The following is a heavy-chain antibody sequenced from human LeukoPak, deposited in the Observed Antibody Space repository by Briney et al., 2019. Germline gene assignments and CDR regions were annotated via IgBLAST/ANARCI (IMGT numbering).Heavy chain of an antibody. J-gene: IGHJ3*01. CDR1: GYRFNAYW. CDR3: ARPNITSYYDSRGYDAFDV. V-gene: IGHV5-51*01. CDR2: IYPDDSDT. D-gene: IGHD3-22*01. Sequence: GKSLKISCKGSGYRFNAYWIAWVRQMPGKGPEWMGIIYPDDSDTRYSPSFQGQVTISADKSVRTAYLQWSSLKASDTAMYYCARPNITSYYDSRGYDAFDVWAKEQWSPSLQ.